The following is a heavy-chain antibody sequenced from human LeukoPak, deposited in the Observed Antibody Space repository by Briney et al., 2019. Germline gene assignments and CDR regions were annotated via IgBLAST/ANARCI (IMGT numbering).Heavy chain of an antibody. D-gene: IGHD5-24*01. CDR2: IYSGGST. J-gene: IGHJ6*03. V-gene: IGHV3-53*05. CDR3: ARVDGYYYCYTTV. CDR1: GFTLSSNY. Sequence: GGSLRLSCAASGFTLSSNYMSWVRQAQEKGMEWVSVIYSGGSTYYADSAKGRFHPSRDNSKNTLYLQMTTRRAEDTAVYYCARVDGYYYCYTTVWGKGTTVTVSS.